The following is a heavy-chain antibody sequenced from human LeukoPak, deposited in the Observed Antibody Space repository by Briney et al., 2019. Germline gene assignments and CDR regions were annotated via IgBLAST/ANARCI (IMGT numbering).Heavy chain of an antibody. D-gene: IGHD2-2*01. CDR1: GYTFTSYY. V-gene: IGHV1-46*01. CDR2: INPSGGST. CDR3: ARDLDIVVVPAALGFDY. J-gene: IGHJ4*02. Sequence: ASVKVSCKASGYTFTSYYMHWVRQAPGQGLEWMGIINPSGGSTSYAQKFQGRVTMTRDSSTSTVYMELSSLRSEDTAVYYCARDLDIVVVPAALGFDYWGQGTLVTVPS.